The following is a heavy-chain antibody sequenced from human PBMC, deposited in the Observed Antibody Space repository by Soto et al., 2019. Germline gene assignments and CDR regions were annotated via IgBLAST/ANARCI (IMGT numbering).Heavy chain of an antibody. V-gene: IGHV3-21*01. CDR1: GFTFSSYS. CDR3: ARDLTYYDVWSGESIDY. CDR2: ISSSSSYI. Sequence: GGSLRLSCAASGFTFSSYSMNWVRQAPGKGLEWVSSISSSSSYIYYADSVKGRFTISRDNAKNSLYLQMNSLRAEDMVVYYCARDLTYYDVWSGESIDYWGQGTLVTVSS. J-gene: IGHJ4*02. D-gene: IGHD3-3*01.